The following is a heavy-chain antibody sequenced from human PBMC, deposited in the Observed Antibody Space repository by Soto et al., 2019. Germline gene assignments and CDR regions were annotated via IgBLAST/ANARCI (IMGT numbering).Heavy chain of an antibody. V-gene: IGHV4-4*02. CDR3: ARISAYHFDY. CDR1: GGSIRSNNW. Sequence: SSETLSLTCAVSGGSIRSNNWWSWVRQPLGKGLEWIGEIYHSGVTNYNPSLKSRVTISVDKSKNQFSLKLSSLTAADTAVYYCARISAYHFDYWGQGTLVTVSS. CDR2: IYHSGVT. D-gene: IGHD3-16*01. J-gene: IGHJ4*02.